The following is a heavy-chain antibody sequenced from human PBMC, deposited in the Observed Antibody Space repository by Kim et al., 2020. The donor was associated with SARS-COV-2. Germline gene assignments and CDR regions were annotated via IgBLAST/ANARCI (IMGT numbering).Heavy chain of an antibody. D-gene: IGHD7-27*01. Sequence: DSVKGRFTMSRDNSKNSLYLQMNSLRTEDTALYYCAKGGDGYTDHWGGGYWGQGTLVTVSS. V-gene: IGHV3-43*01. CDR3: AKGGDGYTDHWGGGY. J-gene: IGHJ4*02.